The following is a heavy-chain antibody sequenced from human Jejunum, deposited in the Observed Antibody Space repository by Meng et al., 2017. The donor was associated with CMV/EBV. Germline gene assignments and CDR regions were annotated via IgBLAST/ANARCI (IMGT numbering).Heavy chain of an antibody. CDR1: VSSYA. J-gene: IGHJ4*02. CDR2: ISYDGSNK. V-gene: IGHV3-30*04. Sequence: VSSYAMHWVRQAPGKGLEWVAVISYDGSNKYYVDSVKGRFTISRDNSKNTLYLQMDSLRAEDTAVYYCARDSPRVGGNSLGHFDYWGQGTLVTVSS. D-gene: IGHD4-23*01. CDR3: ARDSPRVGGNSLGHFDY.